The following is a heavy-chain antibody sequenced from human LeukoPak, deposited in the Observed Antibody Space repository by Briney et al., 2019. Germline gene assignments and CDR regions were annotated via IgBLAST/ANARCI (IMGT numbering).Heavy chain of an antibody. J-gene: IGHJ5*02. CDR2: IYHSGST. CDR3: ARDCSSTSCYANWFDP. V-gene: IGHV4-38-2*02. CDR1: GDYISSGYY. D-gene: IGHD2-2*01. Sequence: SETLSLTCTVSGDYISSGYYWGWIRQPPGKGLEWIGSIYHSGSTYYNPSLKSRVTISVDTSKNQFSLKLSSVTAADTAVYYCARDCSSTSCYANWFDPWGQGTLVTVSS.